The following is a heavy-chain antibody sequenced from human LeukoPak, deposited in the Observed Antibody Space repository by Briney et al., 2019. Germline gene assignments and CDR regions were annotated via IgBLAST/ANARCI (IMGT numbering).Heavy chain of an antibody. D-gene: IGHD5-12*01. CDR2: IYSGGST. CDR1: GFTVSSNY. CDR3: ARDLVNSGPPFDY. V-gene: IGHV3-66*01. Sequence: GGSLRLSCAASGFTVSSNYMSWVRQAPGKGLEWVSVIYSGGSTYYADSVKGRFTISRDNAKNSLYLQMNSLRAEDTAVYYCARDLVNSGPPFDYWGQGTLVTVSS. J-gene: IGHJ4*02.